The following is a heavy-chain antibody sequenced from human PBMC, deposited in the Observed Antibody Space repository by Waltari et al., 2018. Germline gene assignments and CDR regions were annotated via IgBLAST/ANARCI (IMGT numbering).Heavy chain of an antibody. Sequence: QVQLRESGPGLVKPSQTLSLTCSVSGGSISSGYYYWSWIRQPDGKGLDWIGRIYTSGSTNYKSSLKSRATIAVDTSKNQFSLKLSSVTAADTGVDYCARGGWSRKWFDPWGQGILVTVSS. CDR3: ARGGWSRKWFDP. CDR2: IYTSGST. V-gene: IGHV4-61*02. CDR1: GGSISSGYYY. D-gene: IGHD1-26*01. J-gene: IGHJ5*02.